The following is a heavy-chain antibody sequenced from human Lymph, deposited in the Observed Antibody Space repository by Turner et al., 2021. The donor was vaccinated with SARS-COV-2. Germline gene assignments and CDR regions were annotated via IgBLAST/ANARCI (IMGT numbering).Heavy chain of an antibody. CDR1: GISVSRNY. D-gene: IGHD5-18*01. Sequence: EVQLVVSGGGLVQPVGALRRSCADSGISVSRNYMSWVGQAQGKGLEWVSVIYSGGSSYYADSVKGRFTFSRHNSKNTLYLQMNSLRAEDTAVYYCARDLDTAGGMDVWGQGTTVTVSS. J-gene: IGHJ6*02. V-gene: IGHV3-53*04. CDR3: ARDLDTAGGMDV. CDR2: IYSGGSS.